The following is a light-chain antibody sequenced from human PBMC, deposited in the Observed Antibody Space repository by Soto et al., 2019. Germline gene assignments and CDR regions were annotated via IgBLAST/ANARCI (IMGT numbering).Light chain of an antibody. J-gene: IGKJ5*01. Sequence: EIVLTQSPGTLSLSPGETATLSCRASQSVSSNNLAWYHQKPGQTPRLLIYGASSRATGIPDRFSGSGSGTDFTLTISRLEPEDFAVYYCHQYDNSITVGPGTRLEIE. V-gene: IGKV3-20*01. CDR3: HQYDNSIT. CDR1: QSVSSNN. CDR2: GAS.